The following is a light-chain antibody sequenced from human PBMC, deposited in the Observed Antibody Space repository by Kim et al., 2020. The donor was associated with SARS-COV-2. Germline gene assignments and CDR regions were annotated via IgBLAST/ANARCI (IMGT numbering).Light chain of an antibody. CDR2: RND. Sequence: GQRVTISCSGGSSNIGSNAVSWYQQLPGTAPNLLIYRNDQRPSGVPDRFSGSKSGTSASLAISGLQSEDEADYYCAAWDDSLNGYVFGTGTKVTVL. CDR1: SSNIGSNA. J-gene: IGLJ1*01. V-gene: IGLV1-44*01. CDR3: AAWDDSLNGYV.